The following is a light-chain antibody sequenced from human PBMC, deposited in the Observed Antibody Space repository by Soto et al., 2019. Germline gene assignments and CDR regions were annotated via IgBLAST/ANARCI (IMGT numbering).Light chain of an antibody. CDR3: QHYRSSPLT. CDR2: GAS. J-gene: IGKJ4*01. V-gene: IGKV3-20*01. CDR1: ESVTSY. Sequence: EIVLTQSPGTLSLSAGERATLSCRASESVTSYLAWYQQKPGQAPRLLIYGASSRATGIPDRFSGSGSGTDFTLTISRLEPEDFAVYYCQHYRSSPLTFGGGTKVDI.